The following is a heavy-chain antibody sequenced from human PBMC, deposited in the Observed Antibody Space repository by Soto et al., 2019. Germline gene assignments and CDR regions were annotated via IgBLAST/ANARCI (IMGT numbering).Heavy chain of an antibody. Sequence: SETLSLTCTVSGGSISSYYWSWIRQPPGEGLECIGYIYYSGSTNYNPSLKSRVTISVDTSKNQFSLKLSSVTAADTAVYYCARRYSSAFDMWGQGTMVTVSS. CDR2: IYYSGST. V-gene: IGHV4-59*08. D-gene: IGHD6-13*01. J-gene: IGHJ3*02. CDR1: GGSISSYY. CDR3: ARRYSSAFDM.